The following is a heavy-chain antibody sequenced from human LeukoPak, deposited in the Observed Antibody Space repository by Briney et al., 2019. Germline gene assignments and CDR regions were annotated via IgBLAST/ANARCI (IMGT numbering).Heavy chain of an antibody. Sequence: GESLKISCKGSGYTFTGYYMHWVRQAPGQGLEWMGWINPNSGGTNYAQKFQGRVTMTRDTSISTAYMELSRLRSDDTAVYYCARAPYSGYDLGDYWGQGTLVTVSS. J-gene: IGHJ4*02. D-gene: IGHD5-12*01. CDR3: ARAPYSGYDLGDY. CDR2: INPNSGGT. V-gene: IGHV1-2*02. CDR1: GYTFTGYY.